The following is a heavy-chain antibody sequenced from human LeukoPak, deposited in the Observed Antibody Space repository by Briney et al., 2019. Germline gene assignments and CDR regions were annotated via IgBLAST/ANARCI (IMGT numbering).Heavy chain of an antibody. CDR3: ARGTRYCSSTSCYPDFDY. V-gene: IGHV1-69*01. D-gene: IGHD2-2*01. Sequence: GASVRVSCKASGGTFSNYAISWVRQAPGQGLEWMGGIIPIFGTANYAQKFQGRVTITADESTSTAYMELSSLRSEDTAVYYCARGTRYCSSTSCYPDFDYWGQGTLVTVSS. CDR2: IIPIFGTA. CDR1: GGTFSNYA. J-gene: IGHJ4*02.